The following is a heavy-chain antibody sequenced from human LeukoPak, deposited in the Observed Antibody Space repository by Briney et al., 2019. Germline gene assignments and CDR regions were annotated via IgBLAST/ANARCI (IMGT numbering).Heavy chain of an antibody. CDR3: VRGNYVDTTMVFDY. Sequence: GGSLRLSCAASGFTFSSYEMNWFRQAPGKGLEWVSYIRRSGSPTYYADSVKGRFTISRDNAKNSLYLQMNSLRVEDTAVYYCVRGNYVDTTMVFDYWGQGALVTVSS. V-gene: IGHV3-48*03. D-gene: IGHD5-18*01. CDR1: GFTFSSYE. CDR2: IRRSGSPT. J-gene: IGHJ4*02.